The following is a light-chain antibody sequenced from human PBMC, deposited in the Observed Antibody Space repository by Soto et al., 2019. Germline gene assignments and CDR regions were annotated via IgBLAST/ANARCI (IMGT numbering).Light chain of an antibody. CDR1: QSVSSY. CDR3: QQRSNWPPFT. V-gene: IGKV3-11*01. Sequence: EIVLTQSPATLSLSPGERATLSCRASQSVSSYLAWYQQKPGQAPRLLIYDASNRAPGIPARFSGSGSGTDFTLTISSLEPEDFAVYYCQQRSNWPPFTFGGGTKVGIK. J-gene: IGKJ4*01. CDR2: DAS.